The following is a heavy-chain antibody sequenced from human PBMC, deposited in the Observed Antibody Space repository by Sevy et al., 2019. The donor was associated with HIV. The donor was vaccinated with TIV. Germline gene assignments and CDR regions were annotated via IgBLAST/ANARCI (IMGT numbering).Heavy chain of an antibody. Sequence: GGSLRLSCAASGFTFSNYAMNWVRQAPGKGLEWVSGISGSGGSGDKTNYADSVKGRFTISRDDSKNSLYLQLNSLRAEDTAVYYCATDRISDWFFDSWGQGTLVTVSS. CDR2: ISGSGGSGDKT. J-gene: IGHJ4*02. CDR1: GFTFSNYA. V-gene: IGHV3-23*01. D-gene: IGHD3-9*01. CDR3: ATDRISDWFFDS.